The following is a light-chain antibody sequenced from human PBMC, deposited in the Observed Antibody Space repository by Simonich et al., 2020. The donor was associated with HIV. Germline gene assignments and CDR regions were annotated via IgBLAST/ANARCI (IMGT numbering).Light chain of an antibody. Sequence: DIQMTQSPSSLSASVGDRVTITCRASQSISSYLNWYQQKPGKAHKLLIDAASSLKSGVPSRFSGRGSGTDFTLTISSLQPEDFATYYCQQSYSTPWTFGQGTKVEIK. J-gene: IGKJ1*01. CDR2: AAS. CDR3: QQSYSTPWT. V-gene: IGKV1-39*01. CDR1: QSISSY.